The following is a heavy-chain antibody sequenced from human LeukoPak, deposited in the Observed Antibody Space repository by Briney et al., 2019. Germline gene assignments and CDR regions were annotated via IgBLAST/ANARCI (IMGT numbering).Heavy chain of an antibody. J-gene: IGHJ4*02. CDR3: ARGAAAGTPFDY. Sequence: SETLSLTCTVSGGSLSAYYWNWIRQTPGKGLEWIGYVYHSGRTYYNPSLKGRLTMSVDTSMNQFSLRLNSVTAADTAVYYCARGAAAGTPFDYWGQGTLVTVSS. V-gene: IGHV4-59*01. CDR1: GGSLSAYY. D-gene: IGHD6-13*01. CDR2: VYHSGRT.